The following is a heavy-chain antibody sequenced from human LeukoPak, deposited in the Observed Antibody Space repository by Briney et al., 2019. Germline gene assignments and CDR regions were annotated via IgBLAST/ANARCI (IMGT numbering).Heavy chain of an antibody. J-gene: IGHJ6*03. V-gene: IGHV4-34*01. CDR1: GGSFSGYY. CDR3: ARGRDFWCGYRVGISDPYYMDV. Sequence: SETLSLTCAVYGGSFSGYYWSWIRQPPGKGLEWIGEINHSGSTNYNPSLKSRVTISVDTSKNQFSLKLSSVTAADTAVYYCARGRDFWCGYRVGISDPYYMDVWGKGTTVTVSS. CDR2: INHSGST. D-gene: IGHD3-3*01.